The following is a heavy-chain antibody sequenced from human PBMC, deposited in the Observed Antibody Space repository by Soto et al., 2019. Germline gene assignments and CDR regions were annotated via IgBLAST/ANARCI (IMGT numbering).Heavy chain of an antibody. CDR2: IYNSGNT. J-gene: IGHJ3*02. Sequence: TLSLTCTVSGASISGGNNYWSWIRQYPGKGLEWIGYIYNSGNTYHNPSLKSRVSISVDISKNHFSLRLSSVTAADTAVYFCAREGVSGGDAFDTWGQGTMVTVSS. CDR1: GASISGGNNY. CDR3: AREGVSGGDAFDT. D-gene: IGHD3-16*01. V-gene: IGHV4-31*03.